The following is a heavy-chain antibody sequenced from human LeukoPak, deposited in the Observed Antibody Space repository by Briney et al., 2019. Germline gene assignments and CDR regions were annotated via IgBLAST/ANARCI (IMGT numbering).Heavy chain of an antibody. CDR1: GFTFSSYW. J-gene: IGHJ4*02. V-gene: IGHV3-74*01. CDR3: PRDEVGVGPAPAY. D-gene: IGHD1-26*01. Sequence: GGSLRLSCAASGFTFSSYWMHWVRQAPGKGLVWVSRISKDGSSTYYADSVKGRFTISRDNAKNTLYLQMNSLRAEDTAVYYCPRDEVGVGPAPAYWGQGPLVTVS. CDR2: ISKDGSST.